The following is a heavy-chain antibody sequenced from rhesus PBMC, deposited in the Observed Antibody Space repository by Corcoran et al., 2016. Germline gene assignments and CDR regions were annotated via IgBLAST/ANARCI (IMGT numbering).Heavy chain of an antibody. CDR3: ARAHPWFPTYYFDY. J-gene: IGHJ4*01. CDR1: GGAFISYW. V-gene: IGHV4-160*01. Sequence: QVQLQESGPGLVKPSETLSFTCAVAGGAFISYWWGGIRQPPGKGLEWIGSINGSRGSTEYNPSLKSRATISRDTPKNQFSLELSSVTAADTAVYYCARAHPWFPTYYFDYWGQGVLVTVSS. CDR2: INGSRGST. D-gene: IGHD2-21*01.